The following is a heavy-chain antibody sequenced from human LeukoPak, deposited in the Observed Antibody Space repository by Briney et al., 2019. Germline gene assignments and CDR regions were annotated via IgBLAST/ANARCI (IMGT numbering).Heavy chain of an antibody. CDR2: INPNSGGT. J-gene: IGHJ4*02. V-gene: IGHV1-2*06. D-gene: IGHD3-22*01. Sequence: GASVKVSCKASGYTFTGYYMQWVRQAPGQGLEWMGRINPNSGGTNYAQKFQGRVTMTRDTSISTAYMELSRLRSDDTAVYYCASLGAYYYDSSGYYYADFDYWGQGTLVTVSS. CDR1: GYTFTGYY. CDR3: ASLGAYYYDSSGYYYADFDY.